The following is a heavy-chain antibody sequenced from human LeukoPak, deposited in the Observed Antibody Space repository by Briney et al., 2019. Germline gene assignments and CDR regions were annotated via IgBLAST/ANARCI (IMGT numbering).Heavy chain of an antibody. Sequence: SETLSLTCVVSGGSIISGGYPWSWIRQPPGKGLEWIGYISHSGSTYYHPSLESRVIMSLDRSKNEFSLKLTSVTAADTAVYYCARVHWGNWYFDLWGRGTLVTVSS. V-gene: IGHV4-30-2*01. J-gene: IGHJ2*01. CDR3: ARVHWGNWYFDL. D-gene: IGHD7-27*01. CDR1: GGSIISGGYP. CDR2: ISHSGST.